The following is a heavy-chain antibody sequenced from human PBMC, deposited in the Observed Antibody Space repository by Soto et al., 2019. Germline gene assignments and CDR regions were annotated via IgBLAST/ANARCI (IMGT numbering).Heavy chain of an antibody. CDR2: IDAGNGNT. D-gene: IGHD3-22*01. J-gene: IGHJ3*02. V-gene: IGHV1-3*01. CDR3: ARRANYDDGSGSYNVYAFDS. CDR1: GYSFTSYA. Sequence: ASVKVSCKASGYSFTSYAIHWVRQAPGQRLEWMGWIDAGNGNTKYSQKFQGRVTITRDTSATTAYMELSSLRSEDTAVYYCARRANYDDGSGSYNVYAFDSWAQGTMVTVSS.